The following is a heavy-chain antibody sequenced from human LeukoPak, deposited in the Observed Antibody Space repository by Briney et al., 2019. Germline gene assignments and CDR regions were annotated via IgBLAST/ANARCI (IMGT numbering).Heavy chain of an antibody. CDR3: ARKGELLGDFDY. CDR2: IWYDGSNK. CDR1: GFTFSSYG. V-gene: IGHV3-33*01. J-gene: IGHJ4*02. Sequence: PGRSLRLSCAASGFTFSSYGMHWVRQAPGKGLEWVAVIWYDGSNKYYADSVKGRFTISRDNSKNTLYLQMNSLRAEDTAVYYCARKGELLGDFDYWGQGTLVTVSS. D-gene: IGHD1-26*01.